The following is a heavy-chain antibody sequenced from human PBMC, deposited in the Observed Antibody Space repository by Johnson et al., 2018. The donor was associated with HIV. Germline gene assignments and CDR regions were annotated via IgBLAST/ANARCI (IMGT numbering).Heavy chain of an antibody. J-gene: IGHJ3*02. V-gene: IGHV3-20*04. CDR2: INWDGTYT. Sequence: VQLVESGGGVVRPGGSLRLSCVASGFTFDDYGMSWVRQAPGKGLEWVSGINWDGTYTGYVGSVKGRFTISRDNGKNSLYLQMNSLRVEDTALYYCARAVRIGVGGTVLGDAFDIWGQGTMVTVSS. D-gene: IGHD6-13*01. CDR1: GFTFDDYG. CDR3: ARAVRIGVGGTVLGDAFDI.